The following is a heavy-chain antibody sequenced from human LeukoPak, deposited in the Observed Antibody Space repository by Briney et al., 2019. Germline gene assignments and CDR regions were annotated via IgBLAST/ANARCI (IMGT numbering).Heavy chain of an antibody. J-gene: IGHJ6*03. D-gene: IGHD6-13*01. Sequence: GGSLRLSCAASGFTFSSYSMNWVRQAPGKGLEWVSYFSSSSSTIYYADSVKGRFTISRDNAKNSLYLQMNSLRAEDTAVYYCASSPPAAAGHYYYYYMDVWGKGTTVTVSS. CDR2: FSSSSSTI. V-gene: IGHV3-48*01. CDR1: GFTFSSYS. CDR3: ASSPPAAAGHYYYYYMDV.